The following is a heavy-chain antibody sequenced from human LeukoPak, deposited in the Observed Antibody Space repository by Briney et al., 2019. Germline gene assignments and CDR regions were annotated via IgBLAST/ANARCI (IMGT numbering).Heavy chain of an antibody. V-gene: IGHV3-30*02. CDR1: GFTFSSYG. CDR3: ARNAFDA. Sequence: GGSLRLSCAASGFTFSSYGMHWVRQAPGKGLEWVAFIRYDGSNKYYADSVKGRFTISRDNAKNSLCLQMNSLRAEDTAVYYCARNAFDAWGQGTMVTVSS. J-gene: IGHJ3*01. CDR2: IRYDGSNK.